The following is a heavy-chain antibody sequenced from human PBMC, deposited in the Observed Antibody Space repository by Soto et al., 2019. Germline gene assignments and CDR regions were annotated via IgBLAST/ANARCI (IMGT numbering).Heavy chain of an antibody. CDR1: GGSISSYY. V-gene: IGHV4-59*08. CDR3: VRQNDLWSGEIVY. Sequence: SETLSLTCTVSGGSISSYYWSWIRQPPGKGQEWSGYIYYSGSTNYNPSLRSRDTISVDTSKNQFSLKLSSVTAADTAVYYFVRQNDLWSGEIVYWGQGTLVTVSS. CDR2: IYYSGST. D-gene: IGHD3-3*01. J-gene: IGHJ4*02.